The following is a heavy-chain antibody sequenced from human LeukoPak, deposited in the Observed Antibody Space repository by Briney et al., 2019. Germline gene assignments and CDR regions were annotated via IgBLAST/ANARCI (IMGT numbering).Heavy chain of an antibody. D-gene: IGHD1-26*01. V-gene: IGHV4-31*03. CDR1: GGSISSGGYY. Sequence: SQTLSLTCTVSGGSISSGGYYWSWIRQHPGKGLEWIGYIYYSGSTYYNPSLKSRVTISVDTSKNQFSLNLNSVTAADTALYSCARHYLGGNYPDYFNHWGQGTLVTVSS. CDR2: IYYSGST. J-gene: IGHJ4*02. CDR3: ARHYLGGNYPDYFNH.